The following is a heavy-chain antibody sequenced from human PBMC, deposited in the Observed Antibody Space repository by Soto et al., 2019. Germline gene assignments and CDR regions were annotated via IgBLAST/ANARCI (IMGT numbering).Heavy chain of an antibody. CDR1: GYTFRTYA. CDR3: ARVLGSFQVLDY. J-gene: IGHJ4*02. D-gene: IGHD3-16*01. CDR2: INAANGNT. Sequence: QVQLVQSGAEVKKPGASVKVSCKASGYTFRTYAMHWVRQAPGQRLEWMGSINAANGNTKYSQKLQGRLTITRDTAASTAYMELSSLRSEDTAVYYCARVLGSFQVLDYWAQGNLVTVAS. V-gene: IGHV1-3*01.